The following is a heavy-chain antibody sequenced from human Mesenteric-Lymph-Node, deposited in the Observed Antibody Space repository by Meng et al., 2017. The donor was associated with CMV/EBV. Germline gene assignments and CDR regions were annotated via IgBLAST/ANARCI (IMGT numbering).Heavy chain of an antibody. D-gene: IGHD3-10*01. J-gene: IGHJ3*02. CDR2: ISNSGTTI. CDR1: FTISDYY. Sequence: FTISDYYMSWIRQAPGKGLEWVSYISNSGTTIYNADSVKGRFTISRDNAKNSFYLQMNSLRVEDTAFYYCARDPRSMVRGLPGAFDIWGQGTMVTVSS. V-gene: IGHV3-11*01. CDR3: ARDPRSMVRGLPGAFDI.